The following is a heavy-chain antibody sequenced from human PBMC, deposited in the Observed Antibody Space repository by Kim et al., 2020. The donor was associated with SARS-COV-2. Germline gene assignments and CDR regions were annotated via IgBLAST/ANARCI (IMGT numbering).Heavy chain of an antibody. CDR2: MYNTENI. J-gene: IGHJ4*02. D-gene: IGHD3-10*01. Sequence: SETLSLTCTVSGDSVNNPTYYWSWIRQPPGKGLEWIGYMYNTENIKYNPSLKGRVTMSVDTSKNQFALRLTSVTAADTAVYYCARNWGYLGSGDPPFDYWGQGTLVTVSA. CDR3: ARNWGYLGSGDPPFDY. V-gene: IGHV4-61*01. CDR1: GDSVNNPTYY.